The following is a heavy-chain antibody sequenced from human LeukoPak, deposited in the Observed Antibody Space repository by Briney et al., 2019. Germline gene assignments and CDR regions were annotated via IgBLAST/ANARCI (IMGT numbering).Heavy chain of an antibody. J-gene: IGHJ4*02. CDR2: ITGSGGNT. D-gene: IGHD3-22*01. Sequence: TGGSLRLSCAASGFTFTTYAMSWVRQAPGRGLEWVSSITGSGGNTFYADSVKGRFTISRDNAKNSLYLQMNSLRAEDTAVYYCARDLYDSSGYSSPIDHWGQGTLVTVSS. CDR3: ARDLYDSSGYSSPIDH. CDR1: GFTFTTYA. V-gene: IGHV3-21*01.